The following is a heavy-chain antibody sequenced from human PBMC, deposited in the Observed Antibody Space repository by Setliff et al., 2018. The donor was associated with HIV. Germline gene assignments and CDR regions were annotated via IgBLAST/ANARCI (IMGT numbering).Heavy chain of an antibody. J-gene: IGHJ4*02. Sequence: PSETLSLTCSVSGGSISSGGYSWSWIRQPPGKGLEWIGYIYHSGSTFYKDTSKNQVVLTMTNMDRVDTATYYCARRIRHNSGSLFDYWGQGTLVTVSS. D-gene: IGHD3-10*01. CDR1: GGSISSGGYS. V-gene: IGHV4-30-2*01. CDR2: IYHSGST. CDR3: FDY.